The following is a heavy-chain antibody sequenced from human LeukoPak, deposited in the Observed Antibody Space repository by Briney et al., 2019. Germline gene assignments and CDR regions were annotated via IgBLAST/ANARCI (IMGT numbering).Heavy chain of an antibody. CDR3: ARSILVVPVASHYNYGVDV. D-gene: IGHD2-2*01. J-gene: IGHJ6*02. CDR1: GYTFTSYY. CDR2: INPSGGST. V-gene: IGHV1-46*01. Sequence: ASVKVSCKASGYTFTSYYMHWVRQAPGQGLERMGVINPSGGSTNYAQNFRGRVTITRDTSTSTAYMELSSLRSEDTAVYYCARSILVVPVASHYNYGVDVWGQGTTVTVSS.